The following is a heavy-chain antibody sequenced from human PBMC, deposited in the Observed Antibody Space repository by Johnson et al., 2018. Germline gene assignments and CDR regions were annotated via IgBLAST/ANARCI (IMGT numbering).Heavy chain of an antibody. CDR3: AADDLMEVPAV. CDR2: IYSGGST. D-gene: IGHD3-3*01. CDR1: GFTVSSNY. J-gene: IGHJ6*04. Sequence: VQLQESGGGLVQPGGSLRLSCAASGFTVSSNYMSWVRQAPGKGLEWVSVIYSGGSTNYADSVKGRFIIPRDYSKNTVYVQMNTLRAEDTAVYYCAADDLMEVPAVWGSGATVTVSS. V-gene: IGHV3-66*02.